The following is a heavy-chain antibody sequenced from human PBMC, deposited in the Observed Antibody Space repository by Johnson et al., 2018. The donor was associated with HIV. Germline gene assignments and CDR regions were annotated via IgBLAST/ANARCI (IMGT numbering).Heavy chain of an antibody. CDR3: TADPIFLGYYFHSSP. CDR1: GFTFNTYA. CDR2: IGSGGNNI. Sequence: MLLVESGGGVVQPGRSLKLSCTVSGFTFNTYAMYWVRQALGRGLEWVSSIGSGGNNIYYADSVKGRFTISRDNAKNSLYLQMNSLKTEDTGVYFCTADPIFLGYYFHSSPWGQGTMVTVSS. D-gene: IGHD3-22*01. J-gene: IGHJ3*01. V-gene: IGHV3-21*03.